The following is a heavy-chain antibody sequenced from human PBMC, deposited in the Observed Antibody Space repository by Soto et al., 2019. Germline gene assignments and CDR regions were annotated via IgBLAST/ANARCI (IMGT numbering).Heavy chain of an antibody. J-gene: IGHJ4*02. CDR2: IDWVDDK. CDR1: GFSLVTTGMC. V-gene: IGHV2-70*11. CDR3: ARSVAVAGRHFDY. Sequence: PTLVNPTQTLTLTCSFSGFSLVTTGMCVSWIRQPPGKALEWLARIDWVDDKYYSTSLKTRLTISKGTSKNQVLLTMTNMDPVDTATYYCARSVAVAGRHFDYWGQGTLVTVSS. D-gene: IGHD6-19*01.